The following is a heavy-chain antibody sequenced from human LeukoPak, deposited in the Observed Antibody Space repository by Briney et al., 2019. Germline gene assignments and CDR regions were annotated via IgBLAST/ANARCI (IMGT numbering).Heavy chain of an antibody. J-gene: IGHJ1*01. CDR3: AKVEYSSGWYEYFQH. CDR1: GFTFSSYG. D-gene: IGHD6-19*01. Sequence: GGSLRLSCAASGFTFSSYGMHWVRQAPGKGLEWVAFIRYDGSNKYYADSVKGRFTISRDNSKNTLYLQMNSLRAEDTAVYYCAKVEYSSGWYEYFQHWGQGTLVTVSS. V-gene: IGHV3-30*02. CDR2: IRYDGSNK.